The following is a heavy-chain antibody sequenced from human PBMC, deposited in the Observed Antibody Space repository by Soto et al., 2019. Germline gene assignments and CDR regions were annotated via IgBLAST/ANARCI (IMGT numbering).Heavy chain of an antibody. Sequence: PGGSLRLSCAASGFTFSSYSMNWVRQAPGKGLEWVSSISSSSSYIYYADSVKGRFTISRDNAKNALYLQMNSLRAEATAVYYWARAREYSSPSFAYPGQGTLVTVSS. V-gene: IGHV3-21*01. CDR1: GFTFSSYS. CDR2: ISSSSSYI. D-gene: IGHD6-6*01. CDR3: ARAREYSSPSFAY. J-gene: IGHJ4*02.